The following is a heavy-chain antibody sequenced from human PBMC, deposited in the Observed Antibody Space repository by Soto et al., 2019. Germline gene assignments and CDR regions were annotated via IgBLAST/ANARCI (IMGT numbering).Heavy chain of an antibody. CDR3: TTYSTRTFCDGGPCYYVQAKIHDS. CDR2: IKSKSVGGTT. CDR1: GFSFSNVW. J-gene: IGHJ4*02. Sequence: EVQLVESGGGLVKPGGSLTLSCAASGFSFSNVWMSWVRQAPGKGLEWVGHIKSKSVGGTTDYTVHVRGRFTISRDDSEAAMYLQMNSLKTADTAVYYCTTYSTRTFCDGGPCYYVQAKIHDSWGQGIPGSVSS. V-gene: IGHV3-15*01. D-gene: IGHD2-15*01.